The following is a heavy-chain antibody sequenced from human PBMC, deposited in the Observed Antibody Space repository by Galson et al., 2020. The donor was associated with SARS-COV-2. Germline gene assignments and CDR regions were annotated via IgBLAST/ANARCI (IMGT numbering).Heavy chain of an antibody. D-gene: IGHD3-9*01. J-gene: IGHJ4*02. Sequence: GGSLRLSCAASGFTFSSYSMNWVRQAPGKGLEWVSSISSSSSYIYYADSVKGRFTISRDNAKNSLYLQMNSLRAEDTAVYYCARDSYYDILTGYYPYWGQGTLVTVSS. CDR3: ARDSYYDILTGYYPY. V-gene: IGHV3-21*01. CDR1: GFTFSSYS. CDR2: ISSSSSYI.